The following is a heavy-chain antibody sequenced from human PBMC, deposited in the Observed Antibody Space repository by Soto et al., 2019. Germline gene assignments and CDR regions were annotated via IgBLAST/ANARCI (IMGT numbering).Heavy chain of an antibody. CDR1: GGSISSGGYY. CDR2: IYYSGST. J-gene: IGHJ6*02. D-gene: IGHD1-26*01. Sequence: PSETLSLTCTVSGGSISSGGYYWSWIRQHPGKGLEWIGYIYYSGSTNYNPSLKSRVTISVDTSKNQFSLKLSSVTAADTAVYYCARAVGSYFNYYYGMDVWGQGTTVTVSS. CDR3: ARAVGSYFNYYYGMDV. V-gene: IGHV4-61*08.